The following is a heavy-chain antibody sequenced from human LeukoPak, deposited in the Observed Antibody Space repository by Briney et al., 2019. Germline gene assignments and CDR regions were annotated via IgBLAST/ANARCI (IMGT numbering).Heavy chain of an antibody. D-gene: IGHD2-2*01. V-gene: IGHV3-21*01. CDR3: ARAGSTNSWFDP. Sequence: GGSLRLSCAASGFAFDTYSMTWVRQAPGKGLEWVSSISSWSSFIYSADSVTGRFTITRDNAKNSLYLQMNSLRAEDTAVYYCARAGSTNSWFDPWGQGTLVIVSS. CDR2: ISSWSSFI. J-gene: IGHJ5*02. CDR1: GFAFDTYS.